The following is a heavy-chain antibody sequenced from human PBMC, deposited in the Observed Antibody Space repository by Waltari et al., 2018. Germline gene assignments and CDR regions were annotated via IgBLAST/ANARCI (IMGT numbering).Heavy chain of an antibody. J-gene: IGHJ4*02. CDR1: GYSFTSYW. Sequence: EVQLVQSGAEVKKPGESLKISCKGSGYSFTSYWIGWVRQMPGKGLEWMGIIYPGGSDTRYSPSFQGQVTISADKSISTAYLQWSSLKASDTAMYYCARHMGYCTGGVCSGPFDYWGQGTLVTVSS. V-gene: IGHV5-51*01. D-gene: IGHD2-8*02. CDR2: IYPGGSDT. CDR3: ARHMGYCTGGVCSGPFDY.